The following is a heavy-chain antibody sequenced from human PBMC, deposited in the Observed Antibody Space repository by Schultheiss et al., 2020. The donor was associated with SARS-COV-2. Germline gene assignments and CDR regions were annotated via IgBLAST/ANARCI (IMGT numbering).Heavy chain of an antibody. CDR1: GFTFSSYA. CDR3: ARGEYSSGY. D-gene: IGHD6-25*01. Sequence: GGSLRLSCAASGFTFSSYAMSWVRQAPGKGLEWVGRIRSKANSYATAYAASVKGRFTISRDDSKNTAYLQMNSLRAEDTAVYYCARGEYSSGYWGQGTLVTVSS. J-gene: IGHJ4*02. CDR2: IRSKANSYAT. V-gene: IGHV3-73*01.